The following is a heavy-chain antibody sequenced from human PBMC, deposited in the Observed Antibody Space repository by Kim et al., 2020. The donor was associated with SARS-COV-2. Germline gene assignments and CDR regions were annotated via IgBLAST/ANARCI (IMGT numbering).Heavy chain of an antibody. CDR2: VNSDGSST. Sequence: GGSLRLSCVASGFTFSSYWMHWVRQAPGKGLVWVSRVNSDGSSTSYADSVKGRFTISRDNARNTLYLQMNSLRAEDTAVYYCASLSTGYGWDKFDYWGQG. CDR3: ASLSTGYGWDKFDY. J-gene: IGHJ4*02. V-gene: IGHV3-74*01. CDR1: GFTFSSYW. D-gene: IGHD3-16*01.